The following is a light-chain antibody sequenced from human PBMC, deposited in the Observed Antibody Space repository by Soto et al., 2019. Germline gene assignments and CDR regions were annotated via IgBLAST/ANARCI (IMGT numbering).Light chain of an antibody. CDR3: RSYASSGTLVL. CDR2: DVS. Sequence: QSALTQPASVSGSPGQSITISCTGTSSDVGEYDYVSWYQQHPGKAPKLMFYDVSNRPSGVSNRFSGSKSGNTASLTISGLQAEDEGDYYCRSYASSGTLVLFGGGTKLTVL. J-gene: IGLJ2*01. V-gene: IGLV2-14*01. CDR1: SSDVGEYDY.